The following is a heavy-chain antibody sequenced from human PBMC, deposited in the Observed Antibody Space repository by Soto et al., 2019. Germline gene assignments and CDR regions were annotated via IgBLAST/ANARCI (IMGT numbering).Heavy chain of an antibody. J-gene: IGHJ5*02. Sequence: SETLSLTCTVSGASISGFYWSWIRKSAGKGLEWIGRIYATGTTDYNPSLKSRVMMSVDTSKKQFSLKLGSVTAVDTAVYYCVRDGTKTLRDWFDPWGQGISVTVSS. CDR1: GASISGFY. CDR3: VRDGTKTLRDWFDP. V-gene: IGHV4-4*07. D-gene: IGHD1-1*01. CDR2: IYATGTT.